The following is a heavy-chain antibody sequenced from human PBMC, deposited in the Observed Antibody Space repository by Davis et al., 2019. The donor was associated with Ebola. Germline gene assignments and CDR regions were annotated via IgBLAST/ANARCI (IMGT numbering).Heavy chain of an antibody. CDR3: ARDAGASLHFDY. V-gene: IGHV3-48*02. Sequence: PGGSLRLSCAASGFTFSSYSMNWVRQAPGKGLEWVSYISSGSSTKYYADSVKGRFTISRDNAKNSMYLQMNSLRDEDTAVYYCARDAGASLHFDYWGQGTLVTVSS. CDR1: GFTFSSYS. CDR2: ISSGSSTK. D-gene: IGHD4/OR15-4a*01. J-gene: IGHJ4*02.